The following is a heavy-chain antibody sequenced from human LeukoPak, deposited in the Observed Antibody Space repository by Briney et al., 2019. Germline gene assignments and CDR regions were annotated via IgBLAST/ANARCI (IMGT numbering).Heavy chain of an antibody. CDR2: INPSGGST. CDR1: GYTFTSYY. CDR3: ARDLWSGVDY. D-gene: IGHD3-3*01. Sequence: ASVKVSCKASGYTFTSYYMHWVRQAPGQGLEWMGIINPSGGSTSYAQKFQGRVTMTRDMSTSTVYTELSSLRSEDTAVYYCARDLWSGVDYWGQGTLVTVSS. V-gene: IGHV1-46*01. J-gene: IGHJ4*02.